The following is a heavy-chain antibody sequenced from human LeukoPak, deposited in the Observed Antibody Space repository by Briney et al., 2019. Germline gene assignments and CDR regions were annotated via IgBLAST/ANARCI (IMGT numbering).Heavy chain of an antibody. V-gene: IGHV4-31*03. J-gene: IGHJ4*02. CDR2: ISNSGGT. CDR1: GGPISSGGYY. D-gene: IGHD6-13*01. CDR3: ARALPYSSSWYGAFDY. Sequence: SETLSLTFSVSGGPISSGGYYWSWIRQHPGKGLEWIGYISNSGGTYYNPSLKSRVTISVDTSKNQFSLKLISVTAADTAVYYCARALPYSSSWYGAFDYWGQGALVTVSS.